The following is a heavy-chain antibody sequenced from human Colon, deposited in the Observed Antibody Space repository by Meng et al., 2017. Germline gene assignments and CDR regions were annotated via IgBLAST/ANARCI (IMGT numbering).Heavy chain of an antibody. J-gene: IGHJ4*02. CDR2: IGHSGFT. CDR1: GGSISTRGYY. CDR3: TRGSGGSV. D-gene: IGHD3-10*01. V-gene: IGHV4-39*07. Sequence: QPQLQESGPGLVKPSEALSLTCGVSGGSISTRGYYWGWIRQPPGKGLEWIGSIGHSGFTYYTPSLKSRVTVSIDTSRNQFSLWLTSVTAADTAVYYCTRGSGGSVWGQGTLVTVSS.